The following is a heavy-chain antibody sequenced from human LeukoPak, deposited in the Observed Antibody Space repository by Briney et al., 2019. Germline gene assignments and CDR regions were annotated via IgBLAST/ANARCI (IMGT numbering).Heavy chain of an antibody. CDR1: GFTFSSYG. CDR3: ATTSTQWLNNYLDY. V-gene: IGHV3-23*01. CDR2: ISGSGGST. D-gene: IGHD6-19*01. J-gene: IGHJ4*02. Sequence: GGSLRLSCAASGFTFSSYGMSWVRQAPGKGLEWVSAISGSGGSTYYADSVKGRFTISRDNSKNTLYLQMNSLRAEDTAVYYCATTSTQWLNNYLDYWGQGTLVTVSS.